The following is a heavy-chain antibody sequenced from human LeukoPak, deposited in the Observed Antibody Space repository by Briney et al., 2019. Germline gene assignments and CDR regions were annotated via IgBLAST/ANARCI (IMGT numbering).Heavy chain of an antibody. D-gene: IGHD5-12*01. V-gene: IGHV4-39*02. CDR1: GGSISSSSYY. CDR2: IYYSGST. CDR3: AREIIVATTPTSFDY. J-gene: IGHJ4*02. Sequence: SETLSLTCTVSGGSISSSSYYWGWIRQPPGKGLEWIGSIYYSGSTYYNPSLKSRVTISVDTSKNQFSLKLSSVTAADTAVYYCAREIIVATTPTSFDYWGQGTLVTVSS.